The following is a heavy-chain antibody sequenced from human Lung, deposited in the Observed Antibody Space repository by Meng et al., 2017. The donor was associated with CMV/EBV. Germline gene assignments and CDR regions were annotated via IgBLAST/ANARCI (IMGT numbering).Heavy chain of an antibody. J-gene: IGHJ4*02. D-gene: IGHD2-21*02. CDR3: VRDVPDGDISLFDS. V-gene: IGHV7-4-1*02. CDR1: GFTFVSYT. Sequence: QVQLLQSGSELKKPESLMKVSCKASGFTFVSYTLNWVRQAPGQGLEWMGWINTNTAHPTYAQDFTGRFVFSLDISVNTAYLQINSLKAEDTAIYYCVRDVPDGDISLFDSWGQGTLVTVSS. CDR2: INTNTAHP.